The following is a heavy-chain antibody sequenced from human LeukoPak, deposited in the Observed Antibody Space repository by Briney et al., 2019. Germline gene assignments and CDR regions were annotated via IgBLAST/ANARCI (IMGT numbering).Heavy chain of an antibody. J-gene: IGHJ5*02. CDR3: ARVKRYPTVWFDP. Sequence: VALVKVSCKASGYTFSSYDINWVRQAAGQGLEWMGWMNPISGSTGYAENFQGRVTMTRDTSITTAFMELSNLRSDDTAIYYCARVKRYPTVWFDPWGQGTLVTVSS. CDR2: MNPISGST. CDR1: GYTFSSYD. V-gene: IGHV1-8*01. D-gene: IGHD1-1*01.